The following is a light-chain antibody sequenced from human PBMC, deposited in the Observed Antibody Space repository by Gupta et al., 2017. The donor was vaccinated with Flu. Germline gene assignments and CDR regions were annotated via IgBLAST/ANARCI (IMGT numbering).Light chain of an antibody. CDR2: AVS. CDR3: CSYAGNYTWV. J-gene: IGLJ3*02. V-gene: IGLV2-11*01. Sequence: QSALTQPRSVSGSPGQSVTISCTGTSSDVGGYNYVSWYQQHPGKAPKLMIFAVSKRPSGVPDRLSGSKSGNTASLTISGPQADDEADYSCCSYAGNYTWVFGGGTKLTVL. CDR1: SSDVGGYNY.